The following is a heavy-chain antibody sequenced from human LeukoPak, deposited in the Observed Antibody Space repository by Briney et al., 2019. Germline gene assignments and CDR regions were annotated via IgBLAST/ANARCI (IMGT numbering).Heavy chain of an antibody. CDR1: GFTFSSYS. CDR2: ISSSSSYI. CDR3: ARDQADYFDSSGSYLGALDS. J-gene: IGHJ4*02. V-gene: IGHV3-21*04. Sequence: GGSLRLSCAASGFTFSSYSMNWVRQAPGKGLEWVSSISSSSSYIHYADSVKGRFTISRDNAKNSLYLQMNSLRAEDTAVYYCARDQADYFDSSGSYLGALDSWGQGSLVTVSS. D-gene: IGHD3-22*01.